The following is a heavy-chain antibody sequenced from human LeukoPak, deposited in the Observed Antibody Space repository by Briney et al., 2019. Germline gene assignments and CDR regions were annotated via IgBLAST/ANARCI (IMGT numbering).Heavy chain of an antibody. D-gene: IGHD4-23*01. J-gene: IGHJ6*04. CDR3: ARVLSGNRPYQRPGPVDV. V-gene: IGHV3-21*01. CDR1: GFTFSSYS. CDR2: ISSSSSYI. Sequence: PGGSLRLSCAASGFTFSSYSMNWVRQAPGKGLEWVSSISSSSSYIYYADSVKGRFTISRDNAKNSLYLQMNSLRAEDTAVYYCARVLSGNRPYQRPGPVDVWGKGTTVTVSS.